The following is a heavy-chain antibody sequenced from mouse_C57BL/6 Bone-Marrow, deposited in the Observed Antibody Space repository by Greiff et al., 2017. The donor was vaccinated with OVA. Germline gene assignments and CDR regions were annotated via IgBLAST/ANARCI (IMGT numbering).Heavy chain of an antibody. CDR1: GYTFTDYE. Sequence: QVQLKESGAELVRPGASVTLSCKASGYTFTDYEMHWVKQTPVHGLEWIGAIDPETGGTAYNQKFKGKAILTADKSSSTAYMELRSLTSEDSAVYDCTRSNYYGSSYRYWYFDVWGTGTTVTVSS. V-gene: IGHV1-15*01. J-gene: IGHJ1*03. CDR3: TRSNYYGSSYRYWYFDV. D-gene: IGHD1-1*01. CDR2: IDPETGGT.